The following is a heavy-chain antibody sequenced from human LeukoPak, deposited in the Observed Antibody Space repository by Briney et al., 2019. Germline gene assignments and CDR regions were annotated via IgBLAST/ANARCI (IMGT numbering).Heavy chain of an antibody. CDR2: IYHSGST. D-gene: IGHD3-9*01. CDR3: ARGGFRFFDWGGY. J-gene: IGHJ4*02. CDR1: GGFISSSSYY. Sequence: SETLSLTCTVSGGFISSSSYYWGWIRQPPGKGLEWIGSIYHSGSTYYNPSLKSRVTISIDTSKNQFSLKLSSVTAADTAVYYCARGGFRFFDWGGYWGQGTLVTVSS. V-gene: IGHV4-39*07.